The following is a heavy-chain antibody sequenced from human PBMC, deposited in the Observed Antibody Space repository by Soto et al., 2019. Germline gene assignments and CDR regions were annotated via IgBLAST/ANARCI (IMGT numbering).Heavy chain of an antibody. V-gene: IGHV3-23*01. CDR3: AKDLVPSRSYYYCGMDV. Sequence: PGGSLRLSCAASGFTFSSYAMSWVRPAPGEGLEWVSAISGSGGSTYYADSVKGRFTISRDNSKNTLYLQMNSLRAEDTAVYYCAKDLVPSRSYYYCGMDVWGQGTTVTVSS. CDR2: ISGSGGST. CDR1: GFTFSSYA. J-gene: IGHJ6*02.